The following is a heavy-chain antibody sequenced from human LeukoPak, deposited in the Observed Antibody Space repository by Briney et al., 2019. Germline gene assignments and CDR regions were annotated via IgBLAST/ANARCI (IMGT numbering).Heavy chain of an antibody. Sequence: RGESLKISCQGSGYTFGNYWIAWVRQMPGKGLESMGIIYPGDSGTRYSPSFQGQVTFSADKSISTAYLQWSSLKASDTAMYYCARLSDGYNDYWGRGTLVTVSS. D-gene: IGHD5-24*01. CDR3: ARLSDGYNDY. J-gene: IGHJ4*02. CDR2: IYPGDSGT. V-gene: IGHV5-51*01. CDR1: GYTFGNYW.